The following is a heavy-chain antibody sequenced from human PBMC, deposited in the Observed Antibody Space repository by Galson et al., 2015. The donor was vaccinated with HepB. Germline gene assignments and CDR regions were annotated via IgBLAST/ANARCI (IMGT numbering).Heavy chain of an antibody. Sequence: SLRLSCAASGFTFSGSAMHWVRQASGKGLEWVGRIRSKANSYATAYAASVKGRFTISRDDSKNTAYLQMNSLKTEDTAVYYCTRRQIVEGNRYYYGMDVWGQGTTVTVSS. CDR2: IRSKANSYAT. CDR3: TRRQIVEGNRYYYGMDV. D-gene: IGHD3-22*01. J-gene: IGHJ6*02. V-gene: IGHV3-73*01. CDR1: GFTFSGSA.